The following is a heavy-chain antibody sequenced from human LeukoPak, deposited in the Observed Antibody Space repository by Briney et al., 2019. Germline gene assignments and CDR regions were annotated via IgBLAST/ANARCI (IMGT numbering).Heavy chain of an antibody. CDR2: INPSGTP. D-gene: IGHD2-8*01. CDR1: SYIFTKYF. J-gene: IGHJ4*02. CDR3: AKEGGPPNGGHSGWGGFDY. Sequence: ASVKVSCKASSYIFTKYFMHLVRQAPGQGLEWMGLINPSGTPSSAQKFQGRVTMTRDTSTTTIYMELSSLRSEDTAVYYCAKEGGPPNGGHSGWGGFDYWGQGTLVTVSS. V-gene: IGHV1-46*01.